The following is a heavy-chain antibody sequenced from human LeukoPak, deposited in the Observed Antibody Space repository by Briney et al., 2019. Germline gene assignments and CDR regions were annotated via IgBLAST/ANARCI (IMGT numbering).Heavy chain of an antibody. J-gene: IGHJ4*02. CDR3: AKEAYSGSYGTLYFDF. D-gene: IGHD1-26*01. CDR1: GFTFSSYA. V-gene: IGHV3-23*01. Sequence: PGGSLRLSCAASGFTFSSYAMSWVRQAPGKGLEWVSTITSSGGSTYYADSVKGRFTISRDNSKNTVYLQMNSLRAEDTAIYYCAKEAYSGSYGTLYFDFWGQGTLVTVSS. CDR2: ITSSGGST.